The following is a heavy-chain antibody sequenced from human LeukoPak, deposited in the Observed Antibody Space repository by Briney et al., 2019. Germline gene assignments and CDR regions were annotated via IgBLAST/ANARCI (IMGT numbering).Heavy chain of an antibody. V-gene: IGHV3-48*02. CDR1: GFTFSGYS. CDR3: ARAYRNYGGNSYYFDY. CDR2: ISSSSSTI. Sequence: GGSLRLSCAASGFTFSGYSMNWVRQAPGKGLEWVSYISSSSSTIYYADSVKGRFTISRDNAKNSLYLQMDSLRDEDTAVYYCARAYRNYGGNSYYFDYWGQGTLVTVSS. D-gene: IGHD4-23*01. J-gene: IGHJ4*02.